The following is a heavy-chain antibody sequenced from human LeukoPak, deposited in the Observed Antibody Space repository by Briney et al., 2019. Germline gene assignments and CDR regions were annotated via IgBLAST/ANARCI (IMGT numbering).Heavy chain of an antibody. CDR3: ARGVAIFGVVIFHWFDP. D-gene: IGHD3-3*01. V-gene: IGHV1-2*02. J-gene: IGHJ5*02. Sequence: ASVKVSCKASGYTFTGYYMHWVRQAPGQGLEWMGWINPNSGGTNYAQKFQGRVTMTRDTSISTAYMELSRLRSDDTAVYYCARGVAIFGVVIFHWFDPWGQGTLVTVSS. CDR1: GYTFTGYY. CDR2: INPNSGGT.